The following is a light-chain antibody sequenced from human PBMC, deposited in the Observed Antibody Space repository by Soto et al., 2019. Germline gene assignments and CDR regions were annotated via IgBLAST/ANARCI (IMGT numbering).Light chain of an antibody. CDR1: SSDVGSYNL. CDR3: CSYAGRATYV. V-gene: IGLV2-23*02. Sequence: QSVLTQPASVSGSPGQSITISCTGPSSDVGSYNLVSWYQQYPGKAPKLIIFEVFKRPSGVSHRFSGSKSGNTASLTISGLQAEDEANYYRCSYAGRATYVFGGGTKVTVL. CDR2: EVF. J-gene: IGLJ1*01.